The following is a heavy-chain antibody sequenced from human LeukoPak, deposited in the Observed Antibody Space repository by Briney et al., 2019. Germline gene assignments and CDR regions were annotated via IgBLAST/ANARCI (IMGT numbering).Heavy chain of an antibody. CDR1: GFTFSSYG. D-gene: IGHD2-2*01. CDR3: AKVGQYCSSTSCRDRYYMDV. CDR2: IRCDGSNK. J-gene: IGHJ6*03. V-gene: IGHV3-30*02. Sequence: GGSLRLSCAASGFTFSSYGMHWVRQAPGKGLEWVAFIRCDGSNKYYADSVKGRFTISRDNSKNTLYLQMNSLRAEDTAVYYCAKVGQYCSSTSCRDRYYMDVWGKGTTVTISS.